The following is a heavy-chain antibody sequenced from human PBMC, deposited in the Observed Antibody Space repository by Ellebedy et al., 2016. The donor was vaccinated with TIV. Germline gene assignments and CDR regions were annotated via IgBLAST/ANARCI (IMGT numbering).Heavy chain of an antibody. CDR1: GSSISSGYS. CDR2: MFHSGST. Sequence: MPSETLSLTCSVSGSSISSGYSWGWIRQPPGRGLEWIGSMFHSGSTYYSPSLKSLVTISVDTSKNQFSLRLSSVTAADTAVYYCARDFEFMNYVNGEEYYHYALDVWGQGTTVTVAS. CDR3: ARDFEFMNYVNGEEYYHYALDV. V-gene: IGHV4-38-2*02. J-gene: IGHJ6*02. D-gene: IGHD3-10*02.